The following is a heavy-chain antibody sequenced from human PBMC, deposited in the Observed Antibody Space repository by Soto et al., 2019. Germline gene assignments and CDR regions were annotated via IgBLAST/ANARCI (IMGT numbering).Heavy chain of an antibody. CDR2: ISYDGSNK. V-gene: IGHV3-30*18. CDR3: AKDRGSSSWYYYYGMDV. D-gene: IGHD6-13*01. Sequence: GGSLILSCAASGFTFSSYGMHWVRPAPGKGLEWVAVISYDGSNKYYADSVKGRFTISRDNSRNTLYLQMNSLRAEDTAVYYCAKDRGSSSWYYYYGMDVWGQGTTVNVSS. J-gene: IGHJ6*02. CDR1: GFTFSSYG.